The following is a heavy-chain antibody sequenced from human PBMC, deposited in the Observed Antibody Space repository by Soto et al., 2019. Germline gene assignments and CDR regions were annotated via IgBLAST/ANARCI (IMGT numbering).Heavy chain of an antibody. V-gene: IGHV4-59*01. D-gene: IGHD6-13*01. CDR3: ARETRYSSSHKEVNDY. J-gene: IGHJ4*02. CDR1: GGSISSYY. Sequence: QVQLQESGPGLVKPSETLSLTCTVSGGSISSYYWSWIRQPPGKGLEWIGYIYYSGSTNYNPSLKSRVTISVDTSKNQFSLKLSSVTAADTAVYYCARETRYSSSHKEVNDYWGQGTLVTVSS. CDR2: IYYSGST.